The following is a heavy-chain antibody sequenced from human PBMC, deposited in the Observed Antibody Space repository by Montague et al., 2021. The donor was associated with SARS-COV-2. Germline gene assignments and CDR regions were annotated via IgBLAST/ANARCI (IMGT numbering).Heavy chain of an antibody. J-gene: IGHJ5*02. V-gene: IGHV4-59*01. D-gene: IGHD3-10*01. CDR3: AREGGEGWFDP. CDR1: GGSISRYY. Sequence: SETLSLTRTLSGGSISRYYWCWIRQTPGKGLEWIGYIYYSGSTSXNPSLRGRVTISVDTSRNQFSLNLSSVTAADTAVYYCAREGGEGWFDPWGQGTMVTVSS. CDR2: IYYSGST.